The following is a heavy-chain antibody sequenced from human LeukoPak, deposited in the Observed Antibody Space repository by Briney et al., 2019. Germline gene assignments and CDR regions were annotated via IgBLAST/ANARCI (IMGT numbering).Heavy chain of an antibody. Sequence: GGSLRLSCAASGFTFRNYVIHWVRQAPGKGLEWVAVTSSDLNEKLYADSVKGRFTISRDNSRSTLYLQMNSLRPEDTAIYYCAREGYYGSGSPPSLYFDYWGQGTLVTVSS. V-gene: IGHV3-30-3*01. D-gene: IGHD3-10*01. CDR3: AREGYYGSGSPPSLYFDY. J-gene: IGHJ4*02. CDR1: GFTFRNYV. CDR2: TSSDLNEK.